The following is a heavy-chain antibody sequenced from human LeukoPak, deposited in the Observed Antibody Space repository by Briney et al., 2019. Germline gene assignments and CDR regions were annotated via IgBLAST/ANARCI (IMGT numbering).Heavy chain of an antibody. CDR3: ARESQRAFDY. CDR2: ISGSGTGT. CDR1: GFTFSSYA. Sequence: AGGSLRLSCAASGFTFSSYALSWVRQAPGKGLEWVSAISGSGTGTYYADSVKGRFTISRDNSRNTLYLQMSSLRAEDTAVYYCARESQRAFDYWGQGTLVTVSS. V-gene: IGHV3-23*01. J-gene: IGHJ4*02. D-gene: IGHD1-1*01.